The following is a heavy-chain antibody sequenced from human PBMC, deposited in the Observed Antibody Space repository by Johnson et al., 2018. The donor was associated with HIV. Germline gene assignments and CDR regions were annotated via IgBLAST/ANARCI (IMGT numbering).Heavy chain of an antibody. D-gene: IGHD6-13*01. CDR2: ISYDGSNK. Sequence: VQLVESGGGVVQPGRSLRLSCAASGFTFSSYAMHWVRQAPGKGLKWVAVISYDGSNKYYADSVKGRFTISRDNSKNTLYLQMNSLRAEDTAVYYCARDNSRSWFDYDAFDIWGQGTMVTVSS. J-gene: IGHJ3*02. V-gene: IGHV3-30*04. CDR3: ARDNSRSWFDYDAFDI. CDR1: GFTFSSYA.